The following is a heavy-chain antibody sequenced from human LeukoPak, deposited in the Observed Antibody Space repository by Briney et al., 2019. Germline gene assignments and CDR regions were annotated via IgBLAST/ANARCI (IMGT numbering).Heavy chain of an antibody. V-gene: IGHV3-7*01. CDR3: AREGIGIAAAGAYYYYYYMDV. D-gene: IGHD6-13*01. J-gene: IGHJ6*03. Sequence: PGGSLRLSCAASGFTFSSYWMSWVRQAPGKGLEWVANIKQGGSEKYYVDSVKGRFTISRDNAKNSLYLQMNSLRAEDTAVYYCAREGIGIAAAGAYYYYYYMDVWGKGTTVTVSS. CDR2: IKQGGSEK. CDR1: GFTFSSYW.